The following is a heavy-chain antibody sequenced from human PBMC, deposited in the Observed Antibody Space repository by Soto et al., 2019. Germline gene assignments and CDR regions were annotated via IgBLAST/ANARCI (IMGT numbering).Heavy chain of an antibody. CDR3: ARVSRELWFGEFNTFDY. Sequence: ESGGGLVKPGGSLRLSCAASGFTFSSYSMNWVRQAPGKGLEWVSSISSSSSYIYYADSVKGRFTISRDNAKNSLYLQMNSLRAEDTAVYYCARVSRELWFGEFNTFDYWGQGTLVTVSS. V-gene: IGHV3-21*01. J-gene: IGHJ4*02. CDR1: GFTFSSYS. CDR2: ISSSSSYI. D-gene: IGHD3-10*01.